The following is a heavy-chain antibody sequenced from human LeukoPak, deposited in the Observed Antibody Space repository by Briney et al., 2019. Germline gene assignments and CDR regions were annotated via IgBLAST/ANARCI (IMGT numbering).Heavy chain of an antibody. CDR2: IKSKTDGGTT. CDR1: GFTFSNAW. J-gene: IGHJ4*02. D-gene: IGHD3-22*01. Sequence: GGSLRLSCAASGFTFSNAWMSWVRQAPGKGLEWVGRIKSKTDGGTTDYAAPVKGRFTISRDDSKNTLYLQMNSLETEDTAVYYCTTYYYDSSGYPDYWGQGTLVTVSS. CDR3: TTYYYDSSGYPDY. V-gene: IGHV3-15*01.